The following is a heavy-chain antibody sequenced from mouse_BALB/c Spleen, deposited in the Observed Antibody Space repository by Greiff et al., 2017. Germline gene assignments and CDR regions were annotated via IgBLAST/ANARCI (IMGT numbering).Heavy chain of an antibody. CDR1: GFSLSTYGIG. D-gene: IGHD2-4*01. CDR2: IWWNDNK. J-gene: IGHJ4*01. CDR3: ARIGYDYDEGYAMDY. Sequence: QVTLKECGPGILQPSQTLSLTCSFSGFSLSTYGIGVGWIRQPSGKGLEWLAHIWWNDNKYYNTALKSRLTISKDTSNNQVFLKIASVDTADTATYYCARIGYDYDEGYAMDYWGQGTSVTVSS. V-gene: IGHV8-11*01.